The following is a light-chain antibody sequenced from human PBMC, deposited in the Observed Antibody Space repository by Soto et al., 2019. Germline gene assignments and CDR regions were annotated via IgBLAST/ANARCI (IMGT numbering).Light chain of an antibody. J-gene: IGLJ2*01. CDR2: NNI. V-gene: IGLV1-40*01. CDR1: SSNIGAGYD. Sequence: QSALTQPPSVSGAPGQRVTISCTGSSSNIGAGYDVHWYQQLPGTAPKLLIYNNIHRPSGVPDRFSGSQSGTSASLAITGLQTDDEADYYCQAYDFSLSGVLFGGGTKLTVL. CDR3: QAYDFSLSGVL.